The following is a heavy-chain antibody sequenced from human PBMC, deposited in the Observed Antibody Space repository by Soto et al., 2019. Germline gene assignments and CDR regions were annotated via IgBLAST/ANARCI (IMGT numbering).Heavy chain of an antibody. D-gene: IGHD2-2*01. V-gene: IGHV3-64*04. CDR1: GFTLSRYA. CDR2: ISSNGIST. CDR3: AKDLYCSSTSCYPYYYYGMDV. J-gene: IGHJ6*02. Sequence: GGSLRLSCSASGFTLSRYAMHWVRQAPGKGLEYVSAISSNGISTYYADSVTGRFTISRDNSKNSLYLQMNSLRTEDTALYYCAKDLYCSSTSCYPYYYYGMDVWGQGTTVTVSS.